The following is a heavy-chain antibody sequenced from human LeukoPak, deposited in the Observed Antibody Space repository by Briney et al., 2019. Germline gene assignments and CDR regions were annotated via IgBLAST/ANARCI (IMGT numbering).Heavy chain of an antibody. CDR1: GGSFSGYY. V-gene: IGHV4-34*01. CDR3: ARGPEENPLTTNSGPGSYFDY. D-gene: IGHD3-22*01. J-gene: IGHJ4*02. Sequence: SETLSLTCAVYGGSFSGYYWSWIRQPPGKGVEWIGEINHSGSTNYNPPLKSRVTISVDTSKNQFSLKLSSVTAADTAVYYCARGPEENPLTTNSGPGSYFDYWGQGTLVTVSS. CDR2: INHSGST.